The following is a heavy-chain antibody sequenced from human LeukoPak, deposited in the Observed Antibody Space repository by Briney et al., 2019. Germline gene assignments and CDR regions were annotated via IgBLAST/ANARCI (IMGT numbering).Heavy chain of an antibody. CDR1: GFTFSSYW. CDR3: AKDGYRSGLDY. CDR2: IKQDGSEK. Sequence: GGSLRLSCAASGFTFSSYWMSWVRQAPGKGLEWVANIKQDGSEKYYVDSVKGRFTISRDNAKNTLYLQMNSLRAEDTAVYYCAKDGYRSGLDYWGQGTLVTVSS. D-gene: IGHD6-13*01. J-gene: IGHJ4*02. V-gene: IGHV3-7*01.